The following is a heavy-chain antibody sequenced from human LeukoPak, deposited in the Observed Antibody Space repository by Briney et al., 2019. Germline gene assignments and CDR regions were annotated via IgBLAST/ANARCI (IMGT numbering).Heavy chain of an antibody. Sequence: PGGSLRLSCAASGFTFSAYAMSWVRQAPGKGLEWVSSISGSGGSPYYADSVKGRCTISRDNSKNTLYLQMNSPRAEDTAIYYCAKDSAYSSGWTDYWGQGTLVTVSS. CDR2: ISGSGGSP. CDR1: GFTFSAYA. V-gene: IGHV3-23*01. J-gene: IGHJ4*02. CDR3: AKDSAYSSGWTDY. D-gene: IGHD6-19*01.